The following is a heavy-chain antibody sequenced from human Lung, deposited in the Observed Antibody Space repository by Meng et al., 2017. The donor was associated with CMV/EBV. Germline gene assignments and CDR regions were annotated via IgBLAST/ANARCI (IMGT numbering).Heavy chain of an antibody. D-gene: IGHD2-15*01. CDR1: GYTXTTYD. CDR2: MNPNSGNT. CDR3: ARTRIEVEPDGTKIKYYNYGMDV. V-gene: IGHV1-8*01. Sequence: ASXXVSXKASGYTXTTYDINWVRQATGQGLEWMGWMNPNSGNTGYAQKFQGRVTMTRVTSISTAYMELSSLTSDDTAVYYCARTRIEVEPDGTKIKYYNYGMDVXGQGXTVTVSS. J-gene: IGHJ6*02.